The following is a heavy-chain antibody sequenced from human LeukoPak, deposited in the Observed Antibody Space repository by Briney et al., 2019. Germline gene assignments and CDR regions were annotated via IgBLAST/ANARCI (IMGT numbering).Heavy chain of an antibody. CDR3: ARRSLRSNMVRGVIGGWFDP. Sequence: SETLSLTCAVYGGSFSGYFWTWIRQPPGKGLEWIGEINHSGSTNYNPSLKSRVTISVDTSKNQFSLKLSSVTAADTAVYYCARRSLRSNMVRGVIGGWFDPWGQGTLVTVSS. CDR2: INHSGST. J-gene: IGHJ5*02. D-gene: IGHD3-10*01. CDR1: GGSFSGYF. V-gene: IGHV4-34*01.